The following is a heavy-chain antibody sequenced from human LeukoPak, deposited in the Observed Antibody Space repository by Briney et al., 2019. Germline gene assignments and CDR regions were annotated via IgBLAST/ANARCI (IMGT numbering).Heavy chain of an antibody. V-gene: IGHV1-18*01. D-gene: IGHD5-12*01. CDR2: ISAYNGNT. CDR1: GYTFTSYG. CDR3: ARGGWGASGYDYVY. J-gene: IGHJ4*02. Sequence: GASVKVSCKASGYTFTSYGISWARQAPGQGLEWMGWISAYNGNTNYAQKLQGRVTMTTDTSTSTAYMGLRSLRSDDTAVYYCARGGWGASGYDYVYWGQGTLVTVSS.